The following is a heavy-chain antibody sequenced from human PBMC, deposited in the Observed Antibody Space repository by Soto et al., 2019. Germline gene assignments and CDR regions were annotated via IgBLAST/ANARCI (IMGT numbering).Heavy chain of an antibody. CDR1: GGSISSYY. Sequence: ASETLSLTCTVSGGSISSYYWSWIRQPPGKGLEWIGYIYYSGSTNYNPSLKSRVTISVDTSKNQFSLKLSSVTAADTAVYYCARALTVVAATPFWVYNWLDPGGQGTLVTVSS. D-gene: IGHD2-15*01. CDR2: IYYSGST. CDR3: ARALTVVAATPFWVYNWLDP. V-gene: IGHV4-59*01. J-gene: IGHJ5*02.